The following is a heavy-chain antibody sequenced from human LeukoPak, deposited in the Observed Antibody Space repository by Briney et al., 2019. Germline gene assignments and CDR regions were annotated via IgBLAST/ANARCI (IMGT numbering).Heavy chain of an antibody. CDR1: GYTFTSYA. CDR3: ARQSRGRPGSFWSGHLLDY. Sequence: GASVKVSCKASGYTFTSYAMNWVRQAPGQGLEWMGWINTNTGNPTYAQGFTGRFVFSLDTSVSTAYLQISSLKAEDTAVYYCARQSRGRPGSFWSGHLLDYWGQGTLVTVSS. D-gene: IGHD3-3*01. CDR2: INTNTGNP. J-gene: IGHJ4*02. V-gene: IGHV7-4-1*02.